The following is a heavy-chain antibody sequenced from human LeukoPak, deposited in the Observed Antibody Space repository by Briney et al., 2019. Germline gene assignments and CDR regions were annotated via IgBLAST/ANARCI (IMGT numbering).Heavy chain of an antibody. CDR1: GGSISSYY. D-gene: IGHD3-22*01. CDR3: ARRGGYYDGSGLDY. CDR2: ISYSGST. V-gene: IGHV4-59*08. J-gene: IGHJ4*02. Sequence: SETLSLTCTVSGGSISSYYWSWIRQPPGKGLEWIGYISYSGSTNYSPSLKSRVTISVDTSKNQFSLRLTSVTAADTAVYYCARRGGYYDGSGLDYWGQGTLVTVSS.